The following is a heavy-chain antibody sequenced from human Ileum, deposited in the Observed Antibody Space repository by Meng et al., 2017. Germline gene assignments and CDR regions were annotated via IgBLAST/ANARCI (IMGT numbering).Heavy chain of an antibody. D-gene: IGHD1-26*01. V-gene: IGHV3-53*01. CDR3: ARRSGSYPVNDF. CDR2: IYRGVDT. Sequence: GESLKISCAASGFIVSSNYMSWVRQAPGKGLEWVSVIYRGVDTYYADSVKGRFTISRDNSKNMIYLQMNSLRAEDTAVYYCARRSGSYPVNDFWGQGTLVTVSS. J-gene: IGHJ4*02. CDR1: GFIVSSNY.